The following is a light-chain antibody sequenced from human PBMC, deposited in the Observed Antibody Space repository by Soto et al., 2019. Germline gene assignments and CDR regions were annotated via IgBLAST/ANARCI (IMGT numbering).Light chain of an antibody. V-gene: IGKV3-15*01. CDR2: GAS. CDR3: QQYNDWPRT. Sequence: EIVMTQSPATLSVSPGGRATLSCRASQSVFDNLAWYHQKPGQAPGLLIYGASSRATGIKARFSGSGAGTEFTLTISSLQSEDFADYYCQQYNDWPRTFGQGTKVEI. J-gene: IGKJ1*01. CDR1: QSVFDN.